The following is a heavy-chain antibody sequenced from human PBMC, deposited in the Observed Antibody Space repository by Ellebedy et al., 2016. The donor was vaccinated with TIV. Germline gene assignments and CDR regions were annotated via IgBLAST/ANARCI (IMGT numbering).Heavy chain of an antibody. J-gene: IGHJ4*02. D-gene: IGHD3-22*01. CDR3: ARGGPYYDSGGYIYYFDY. V-gene: IGHV1-8*01. CDR1: GYNFTTYD. CDR2: MNPQSGKT. Sequence: ASVKVSXXASGYNFTTYDINWVRQAAGQGLEWMGWMNPQSGKTGFAQQFQGRVAMTRDTSISTAYMELASLTSEDTAVYYCARGGPYYDSGGYIYYFDYWGQGSLVTVSS.